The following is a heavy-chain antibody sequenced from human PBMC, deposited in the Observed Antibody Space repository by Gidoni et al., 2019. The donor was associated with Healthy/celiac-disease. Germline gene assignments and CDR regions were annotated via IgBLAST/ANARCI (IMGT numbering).Heavy chain of an antibody. J-gene: IGHJ4*02. CDR3: AKHIWYNWNECIDY. V-gene: IGHV3-23*01. CDR1: GFTFRSYA. CDR2: ISGIGVST. D-gene: IGHD1-20*01. Sequence: EVQLLESGGGLVQPGGSLRISCAASGFTFRSYAMSWVLQVHGKGLGWCSVISGIGVSTYSSDSDKGRFTISRDNSKNTLYLQMNSLRAEDTAGYYCAKHIWYNWNECIDYWGQGTLVTVSS.